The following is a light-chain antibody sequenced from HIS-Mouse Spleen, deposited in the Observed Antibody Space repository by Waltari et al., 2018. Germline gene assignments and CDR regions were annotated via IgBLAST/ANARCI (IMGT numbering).Light chain of an antibody. Sequence: QSALTQPRSVSGSPGQSVTISCTGTSSDVGGYNYVSWYQQHPGKAPKVMIYDVSKRTSVVPVRFSGSKSGNTASLTISGLQAEDEADYYCCSYAGSYTHVVFGGGTKLTVL. CDR1: SSDVGGYNY. CDR2: DVS. J-gene: IGLJ2*01. CDR3: CSYAGSYTHVV. V-gene: IGLV2-11*01.